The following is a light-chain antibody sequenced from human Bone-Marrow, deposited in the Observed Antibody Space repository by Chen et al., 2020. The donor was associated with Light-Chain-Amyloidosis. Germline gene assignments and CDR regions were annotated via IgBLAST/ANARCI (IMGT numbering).Light chain of an antibody. CDR1: DLPTKD. CDR3: QSADSSGTYEVI. CDR2: RDT. V-gene: IGLV3-25*03. Sequence: SSQLPQPPSTSASPVQTARITCPGDDLPTKDAYWNRQKPGQAPVLVIHRDTERPSGISERFSGSSSGTTATLTISGVQAEDEADYHCQSADSSGTYEVIFGGGTKLTVL. J-gene: IGLJ2*01.